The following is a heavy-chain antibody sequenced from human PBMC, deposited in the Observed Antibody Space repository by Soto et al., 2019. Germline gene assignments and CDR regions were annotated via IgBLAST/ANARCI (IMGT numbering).Heavy chain of an antibody. CDR3: ARGRATYYDFWSGYYRGGYFDY. J-gene: IGHJ4*02. Sequence: QVQLVESGGGVVQPGRSLRLSCAASGFTFSSYGMHWVRQAPGKGLEWVAVIWYDGSNKYYADSVKGRFTISRDNSKNTQYLQMNSLRAEDTAVYYCARGRATYYDFWSGYYRGGYFDYWGQGTLVTVSS. CDR1: GFTFSSYG. D-gene: IGHD3-3*01. CDR2: IWYDGSNK. V-gene: IGHV3-33*01.